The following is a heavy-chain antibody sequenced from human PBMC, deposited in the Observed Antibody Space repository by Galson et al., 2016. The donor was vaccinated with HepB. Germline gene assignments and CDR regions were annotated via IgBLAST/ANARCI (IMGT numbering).Heavy chain of an antibody. D-gene: IGHD1-26*01. CDR3: AKLSGVGGYIDC. CDR1: GFIFRTYA. CDR2: ITPGGDST. Sequence: SLRLSCAASGFIFRTYALNWVRQAPGKGLEWVSAITPGGDSTSYADSVKGRFTIPRDNAKNSVYLHMNSLRAEDTALYYCAKLSGVGGYIDCWGQGALVTVSS. V-gene: IGHV3-9*01. J-gene: IGHJ4*02.